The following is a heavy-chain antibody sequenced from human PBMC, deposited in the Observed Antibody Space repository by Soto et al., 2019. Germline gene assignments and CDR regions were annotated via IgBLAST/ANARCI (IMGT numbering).Heavy chain of an antibody. Sequence: QVQLVESGGGVVQPGRSLRLSCAASGFTFSSYGMHWVRQAPGKGLEWVAVIWYDGSNKYYADSVQGRFTISRDNSKNTLYLQMNSLRAEDTAVYYCARDRGYYYGSGSYYFQHWGQGTLVTVSS. CDR3: ARDRGYYYGSGSYYFQH. CDR1: GFTFSSYG. CDR2: IWYDGSNK. J-gene: IGHJ1*01. V-gene: IGHV3-33*01. D-gene: IGHD3-10*01.